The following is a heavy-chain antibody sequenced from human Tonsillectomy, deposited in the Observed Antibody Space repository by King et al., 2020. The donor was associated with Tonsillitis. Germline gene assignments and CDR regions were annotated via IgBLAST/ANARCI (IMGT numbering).Heavy chain of an antibody. Sequence: VQLVESGGGVVQPGRSLRLSCAASGFTFSSCAMHWVRQAPGKGLEWVAVMSHDGSNKYYSDSVKGRFTISRDNSKNTLYLQMNSLRAEDTAVYYCVRDRGVTVAGVFWGQGTLVTVSS. J-gene: IGHJ4*02. CDR2: MSHDGSNK. D-gene: IGHD6-19*01. CDR3: VRDRGVTVAGVF. V-gene: IGHV3-30-3*01. CDR1: GFTFSSCA.